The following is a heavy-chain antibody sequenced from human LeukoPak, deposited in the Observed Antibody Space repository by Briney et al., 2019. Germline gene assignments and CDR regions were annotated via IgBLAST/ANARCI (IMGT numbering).Heavy chain of an antibody. CDR2: INPKSGGT. V-gene: IGHV1-2*02. CDR3: ARSPHILSGENFDY. CDR1: GYTFSGYY. J-gene: IGHJ4*02. Sequence: GASVKVSCKPSGYTFSGYYMHWVRQAPGQGLEWMGWINPKSGGTNYAQKFQDRVTMSRDTSISTAYMELSRLRFHDTAVYYCARSPHILSGENFDYWGQGTLVTVSS. D-gene: IGHD3-9*01.